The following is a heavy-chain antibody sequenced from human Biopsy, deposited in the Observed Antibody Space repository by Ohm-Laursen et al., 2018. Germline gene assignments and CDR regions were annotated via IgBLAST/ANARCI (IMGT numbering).Heavy chain of an antibody. V-gene: IGHV1-18*01. CDR1: GYTFTTYG. CDR2: INTYSGNT. D-gene: IGHD4-17*01. Sequence: SVKVSCKASGYTFTTYGISWVRQAPGQGLEWMGWINTYSGNTNYGKKFHDRVIMTSDTSTSTAYLEHRSLRSDDTAAYYCARDYYPYVDYLKDVPLCDSWGQGTLVTVSS. CDR3: ARDYYPYVDYLKDVPLCDS. J-gene: IGHJ4*02.